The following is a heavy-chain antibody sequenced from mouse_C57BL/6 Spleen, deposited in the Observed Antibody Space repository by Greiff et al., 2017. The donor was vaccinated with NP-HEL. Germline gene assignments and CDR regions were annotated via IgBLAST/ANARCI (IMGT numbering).Heavy chain of an antibody. J-gene: IGHJ2*01. CDR2: IDPETGGT. Sequence: VQLQQSGAELVRPGASVTLSCKASGYTFTDYEMHWVKQTPVHGLEWIGAIDPETGGTAYNQKFKGKAILTADKSSSTADMELRSLTSEDSAVYYCTREDYYGSFLYWGQGTTLTVSS. V-gene: IGHV1-15*01. D-gene: IGHD1-1*01. CDR3: TREDYYGSFLY. CDR1: GYTFTDYE.